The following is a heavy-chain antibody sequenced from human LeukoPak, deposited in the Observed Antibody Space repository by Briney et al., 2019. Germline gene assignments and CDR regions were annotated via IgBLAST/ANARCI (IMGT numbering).Heavy chain of an antibody. CDR2: ISGSGGST. CDR3: AKQYYYDSRGYSGAFDI. J-gene: IGHJ3*02. CDR1: GFTFSSYA. V-gene: IGHV3-23*01. Sequence: GGSLRLSCAASGFTFSSYAMSWVRQAPGKGLEWVSAISGSGGSTYYADSVKGRFTISRDTSKKTLYLQMNSLRAEDAAVYYCAKQYYYDSRGYSGAFDIWGERTMVTVSS. D-gene: IGHD3-22*01.